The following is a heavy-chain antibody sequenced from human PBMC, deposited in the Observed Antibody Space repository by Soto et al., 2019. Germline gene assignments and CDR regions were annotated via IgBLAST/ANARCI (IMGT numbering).Heavy chain of an antibody. Sequence: SETLSLTCTVSGGSISSYYWSWIRQPPGKGLEWIGYIYYSGSTNYNPSLKSRVTISVDTSKNQFSLKLSSVTAADTAVYYCARDREGSGSYWSQGTLVTVSS. V-gene: IGHV4-59*01. J-gene: IGHJ4*02. D-gene: IGHD6-19*01. CDR3: ARDREGSGSY. CDR1: GGSISSYY. CDR2: IYYSGST.